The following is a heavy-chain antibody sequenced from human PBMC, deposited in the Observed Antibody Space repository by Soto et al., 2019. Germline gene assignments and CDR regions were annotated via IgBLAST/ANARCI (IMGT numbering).Heavy chain of an antibody. V-gene: IGHV1-69*13. CDR3: ARKYQLLFWDYYGMDS. J-gene: IGHJ6*02. CDR2: IIPIFGTA. CDR1: GGSFRSYA. Sequence: SVKVSCKASGGSFRSYAISWVRQAPGQGLEWMGGIIPIFGTANYAQKFQGRVTITADESTSTAYMELSSLRSEDTAVYYCARKYQLLFWDYYGMDSWGQGTTVTVSS. D-gene: IGHD2-2*01.